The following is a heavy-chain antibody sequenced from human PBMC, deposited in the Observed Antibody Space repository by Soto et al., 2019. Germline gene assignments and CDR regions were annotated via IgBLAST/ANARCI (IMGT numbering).Heavy chain of an antibody. Sequence: QVQLVESGGGVVQPGRSLRLSCAASGFTFSSYGMHWVRQAPGKGLEWVAVIWYDGINKYYADSVKGRFTISRDNSKNTLYLQMSSLRAEDTAVYYCARDYSYSSSWRYYYYGMDVWGQGTTVTVSS. J-gene: IGHJ6*02. CDR3: ARDYSYSSSWRYYYYGMDV. V-gene: IGHV3-33*01. CDR1: GFTFSSYG. D-gene: IGHD6-13*01. CDR2: IWYDGINK.